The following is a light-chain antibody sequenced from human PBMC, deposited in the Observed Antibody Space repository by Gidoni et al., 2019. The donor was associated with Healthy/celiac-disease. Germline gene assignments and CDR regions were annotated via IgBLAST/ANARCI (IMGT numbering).Light chain of an antibody. J-gene: IGKJ2*01. Sequence: VLTQSPGTLSLSPGERATLSCRASQSVSSSYLAWYQQKPGQAPRLLIYGASSRATGIPDRVSGSGSGTDFTLTISRLEPEDLAVYYWQKYGSSLYTFGQGTKLEIK. CDR1: QSVSSSY. CDR3: QKYGSSLYT. V-gene: IGKV3-20*01. CDR2: GAS.